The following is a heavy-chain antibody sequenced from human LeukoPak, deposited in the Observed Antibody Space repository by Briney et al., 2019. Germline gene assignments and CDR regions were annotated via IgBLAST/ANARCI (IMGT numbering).Heavy chain of an antibody. J-gene: IGHJ3*02. CDR1: GGSMSSYS. Sequence: SETLSLTCTASGGSMSSYSRSWIRQAPGKGLESIGYIYYRGSTNYNPSLKRRVTISIDTSRTQFSLRLNSVTAADTAVYYCARGGPNSSGYSADGFDIWGQGTMDTVSS. CDR3: ARGGPNSSGYSADGFDI. D-gene: IGHD5-12*01. CDR2: IYYRGST. V-gene: IGHV4-59*01.